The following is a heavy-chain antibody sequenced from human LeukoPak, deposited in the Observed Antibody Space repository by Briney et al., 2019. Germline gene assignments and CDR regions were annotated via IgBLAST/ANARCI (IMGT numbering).Heavy chain of an antibody. V-gene: IGHV3-33*01. CDR2: IWYDGSNK. D-gene: IGHD6-13*01. Sequence: GRSLRLSCAASGFTFSSYGMHWVRQAPAKGLGWVAVIWYDGSNKYYADSVKGRFTISRDNSKNPLYLQMNSLRAEDTAVYYCARERGYSSRTFDYWGQGTLVTVSS. J-gene: IGHJ4*02. CDR1: GFTFSSYG. CDR3: ARERGYSSRTFDY.